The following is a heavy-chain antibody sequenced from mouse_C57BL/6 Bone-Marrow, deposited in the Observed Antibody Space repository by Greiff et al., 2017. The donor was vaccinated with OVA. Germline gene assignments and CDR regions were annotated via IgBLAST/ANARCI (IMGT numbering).Heavy chain of an antibody. Sequence: EVNLVESGGGLVKPGGSLKLSCAASGFTFSSYAMSWVRQTPEKRLEWVATISDGGSYTYYPDNVKGRFTISRDNAKNNLYLQMSHLKSEDTAMYYCARDLGLFTTVVAPMDYWGQGTSVTVSS. CDR2: ISDGGSYT. CDR1: GFTFSSYA. D-gene: IGHD1-1*01. CDR3: ARDLGLFTTVVAPMDY. V-gene: IGHV5-4*01. J-gene: IGHJ4*01.